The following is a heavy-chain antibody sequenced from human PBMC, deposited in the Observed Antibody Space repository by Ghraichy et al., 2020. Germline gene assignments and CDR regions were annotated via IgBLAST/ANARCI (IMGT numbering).Heavy chain of an antibody. V-gene: IGHV3-23*01. Sequence: GGSLRLSCAASGFTFSSYAMSWVRQAPGKGLEWVSVISDSGGSTYYADSVQGRFTISRDNSKNTLYLQMNSLRAEDTAVYYCAKRGGYVVPAEGYFDYWGQGTLVTVSS. D-gene: IGHD2-2*01. CDR2: ISDSGGST. CDR3: AKRGGYVVPAEGYFDY. CDR1: GFTFSSYA. J-gene: IGHJ4*02.